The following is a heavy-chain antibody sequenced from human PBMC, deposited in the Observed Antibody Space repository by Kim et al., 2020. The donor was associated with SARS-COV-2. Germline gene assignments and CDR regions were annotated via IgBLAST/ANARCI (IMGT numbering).Heavy chain of an antibody. J-gene: IGHJ3*02. D-gene: IGHD6-13*01. Sequence: ADSVKSRFTIARDNSRNTLYMQMNSLRAEDTAIYYCARERIAAAGDACDIWGQGTMVTVSS. V-gene: IGHV3-23*01. CDR3: ARERIAAAGDACDI.